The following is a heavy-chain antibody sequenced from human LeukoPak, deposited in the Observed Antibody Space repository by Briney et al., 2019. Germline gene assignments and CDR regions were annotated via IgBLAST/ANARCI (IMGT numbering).Heavy chain of an antibody. CDR1: GGSISSYY. D-gene: IGHD2-2*01. CDR2: TYYSGST. V-gene: IGHV4-59*01. CDR3: ARLPLGYCSSTSCYRGGYYYYGMDA. Sequence: SETLSLTCTVSGGSISSYYWSWVRQPPGKGLEWIGYTYYSGSTNYNPSLKSRVTISVDTSKNQFSLKLSSVTAADTAVYYCARLPLGYCSSTSCYRGGYYYYGMDAWGQGTTVTVSS. J-gene: IGHJ6*02.